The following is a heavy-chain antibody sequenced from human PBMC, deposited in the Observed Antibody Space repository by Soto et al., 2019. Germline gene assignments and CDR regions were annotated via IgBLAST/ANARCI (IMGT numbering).Heavy chain of an antibody. J-gene: IGHJ4*02. CDR3: ARGKGALGGALWGF. Sequence: ASVKVSCKASGYTFTSYGISWVRQAPGQGLEWMGWISAYNGNTNYAQKLQGRVTISRDTSATTAYMELRSLTTEDTAVYYCARGKGALGGALWGFWGQGTLVTVSS. D-gene: IGHD1-26*01. CDR2: ISAYNGNT. V-gene: IGHV1-18*01. CDR1: GYTFTSYG.